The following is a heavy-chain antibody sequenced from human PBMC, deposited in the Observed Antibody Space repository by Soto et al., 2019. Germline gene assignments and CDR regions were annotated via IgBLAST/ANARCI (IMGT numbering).Heavy chain of an antibody. V-gene: IGHV4-31*03. D-gene: IGHD4-17*01. Sequence: PSETLYLTCTVSGGSISSGGYYWSWIRQHPGKGLEWIGYIYYSGSTYYNPSLKSRVTISVDTSKNQFSLKLSSVTAADTAVYYCARALCTVTPPSSYCMDVWGQATTVTGSS. J-gene: IGHJ6*02. CDR1: GGSISSGGYY. CDR3: ARALCTVTPPSSYCMDV. CDR2: IYYSGST.